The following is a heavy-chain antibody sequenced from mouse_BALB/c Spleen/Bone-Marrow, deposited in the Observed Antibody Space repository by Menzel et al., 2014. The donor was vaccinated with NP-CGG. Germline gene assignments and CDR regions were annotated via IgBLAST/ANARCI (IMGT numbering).Heavy chain of an antibody. D-gene: IGHD1-1*01. J-gene: IGHJ3*01. V-gene: IGHV1-7*01. CDR3: ARRAYGGSYGFAY. Sequence: QVQLQQSGAELAKPGASVKMSCKASGYTFTSYWMHWVKQRPGQGLEWIGYINPSTGYTEYNQKFKDKATLTAVKSSSTAYMQLSSLTSEDSAVYYCARRAYGGSYGFAYWGQGTLVTVSA. CDR2: INPSTGYT. CDR1: GYTFTSYW.